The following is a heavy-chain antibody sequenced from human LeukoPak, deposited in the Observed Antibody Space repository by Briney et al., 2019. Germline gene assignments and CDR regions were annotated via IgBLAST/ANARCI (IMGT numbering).Heavy chain of an antibody. D-gene: IGHD6-13*01. CDR2: ISETGTDT. Sequence: GGSLRLSCAASGFTFHNYAMHWVRQAPGKGLEWVSLISETGTDTYYSDSVKGRFTISRDNSKNSLYLQMNSLRTEDTALYYCAKGHSSSWYPFEDYWGQGTLVTVSS. J-gene: IGHJ4*02. CDR3: AKGHSSSWYPFEDY. CDR1: GFTFHNYA. V-gene: IGHV3-43*02.